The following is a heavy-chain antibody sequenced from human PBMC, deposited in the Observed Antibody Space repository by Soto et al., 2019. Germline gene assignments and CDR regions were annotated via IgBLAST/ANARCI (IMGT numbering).Heavy chain of an antibody. CDR1: GYTFTGYY. V-gene: IGHV1-2*04. D-gene: IGHD6-19*01. Sequence: ASVKVSCKASGYTFTGYYIHLVRQAPGQGLEWMGWINPNSGGTNYAQKFQGWVTMTRDTSISTAYMELSRLRSDDTAVYYCARDRGSGWHDAFDIWGQGTMVTVSS. CDR2: INPNSGGT. CDR3: ARDRGSGWHDAFDI. J-gene: IGHJ3*02.